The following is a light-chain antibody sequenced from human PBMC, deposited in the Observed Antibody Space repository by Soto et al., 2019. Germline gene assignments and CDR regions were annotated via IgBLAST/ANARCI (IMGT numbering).Light chain of an antibody. Sequence: DIQLTQSPSSLSASVGDRVTITCRASQGISTFLAWYQQKPGKAPKYLINTSSTLQSGGPSRFSGSVSEKDFTLTISSLQPEDFATYYCQQYSSYPRTFGQGTRLEVK. CDR1: QGISTF. CDR3: QQYSSYPRT. J-gene: IGKJ5*01. V-gene: IGKV1D-16*01. CDR2: TSS.